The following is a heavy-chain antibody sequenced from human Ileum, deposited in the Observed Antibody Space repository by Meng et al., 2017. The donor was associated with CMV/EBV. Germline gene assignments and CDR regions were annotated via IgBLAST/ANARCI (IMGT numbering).Heavy chain of an antibody. Sequence: SETLSLTCTVSGGSISSYYWSWIRQPPGKGLEWIGYIYYSGSTNYNPSLKSRVTISVDTSKNRFSLKLGSLTAADTAVYCCARVGLSSYYYGMKVWGQGTTVTVSS. CDR2: IYYSGST. V-gene: IGHV4-59*01. D-gene: IGHD2/OR15-2a*01. J-gene: IGHJ6*02. CDR1: GGSISSYY. CDR3: ARVGLSSYYYGMKV.